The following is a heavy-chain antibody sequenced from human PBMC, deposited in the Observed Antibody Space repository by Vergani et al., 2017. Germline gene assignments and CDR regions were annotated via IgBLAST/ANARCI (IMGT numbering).Heavy chain of an antibody. CDR3: AKLPIQAARAPSDY. Sequence: EVQLLESGGGLVQPGGSLRLSCAASGFTFISYAMRWGRQGPGTGLEWVSAISGSGGSTNYADSVKGRFTISRGKSKNTLYLQMHSLRAEDTAVYYCAKLPIQAARAPSDYWGQGTLVTVSS. D-gene: IGHD6-6*01. CDR2: ISGSGGST. CDR1: GFTFISYA. V-gene: IGHV3-23*01. J-gene: IGHJ4*02.